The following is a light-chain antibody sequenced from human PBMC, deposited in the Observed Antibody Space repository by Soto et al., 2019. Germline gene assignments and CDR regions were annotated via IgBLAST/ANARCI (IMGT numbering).Light chain of an antibody. CDR1: SSDVGNYDY. J-gene: IGLJ3*02. CDR3: SSYTRNITWV. CDR2: EVS. V-gene: IGLV2-14*01. Sequence: QSALTQPASVSGSPGQSITISCAGTSSDVGNYDYVSWYQQHPGKGPKLMIFEVSNRPLGVSNRFSGSKSGNTASLTISGLQADDEADYYCSSYTRNITWVFGGGTKLTVL.